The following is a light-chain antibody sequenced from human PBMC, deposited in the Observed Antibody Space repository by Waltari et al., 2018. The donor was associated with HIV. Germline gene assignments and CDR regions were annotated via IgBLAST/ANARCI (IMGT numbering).Light chain of an antibody. CDR3: SSFTTSNTLL. CDR1: SSDIGSYNY. Sequence: QSALTQPASVSGSPGQSITVSCTGTSSDIGSYNYVSWYQQPPGTAPKLVIYEVNNRPSGISNRFSGSKSGTTASLTISGLQTEDEAHYYCSSFTTSNTLLFGGGTK. CDR2: EVN. J-gene: IGLJ2*01. V-gene: IGLV2-14*01.